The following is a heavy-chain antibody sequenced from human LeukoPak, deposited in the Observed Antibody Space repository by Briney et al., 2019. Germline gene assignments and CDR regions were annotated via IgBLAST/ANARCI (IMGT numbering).Heavy chain of an antibody. Sequence: SETLSLTCSVSGGSISSRSYYWGWIRQPPGKGLEWIGSFHYSGSTYYNPSLKSRVTISEDTSKNQFSLKLSSVTAADTAVYYCARSFGSGTYSAFDIWGQGTMVTVPS. D-gene: IGHD3-10*01. CDR1: GGSISSRSYY. V-gene: IGHV4-39*01. CDR2: FHYSGST. J-gene: IGHJ3*02. CDR3: ARSFGSGTYSAFDI.